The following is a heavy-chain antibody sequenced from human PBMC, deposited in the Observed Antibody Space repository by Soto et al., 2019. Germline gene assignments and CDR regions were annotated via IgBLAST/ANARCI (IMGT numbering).Heavy chain of an antibody. V-gene: IGHV4-4*02. CDR1: GGSISSSNW. CDR2: IYHSGST. Sequence: QVQLQESGPGLVKPSGTLSLTSAVSGGSISSSNWWSWVRQPPGKGLEWIGEIYHSGSTNYNPSLKSRVTISVDKSKNQFSLKLSSVTAADTAVYYCARFLYNWNYADGMDVWGQGTTVTVSS. D-gene: IGHD1-7*01. J-gene: IGHJ6*02. CDR3: ARFLYNWNYADGMDV.